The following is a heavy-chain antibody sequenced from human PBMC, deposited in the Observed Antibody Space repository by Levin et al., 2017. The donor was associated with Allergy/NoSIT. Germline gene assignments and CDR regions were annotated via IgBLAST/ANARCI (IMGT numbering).Heavy chain of an antibody. Sequence: AGGSLRLSCAASGFTFSDYYMTWIRRAPGKGLEWVSYISGSGTIIYYGDAVKGRFTISRDNAESSLYLQMNSLSAEDTAVYYCARVTRCGGDCFFLDFWGQGALVTVSS. CDR3: ARVTRCGGDCFFLDF. CDR1: GFTFSDYY. V-gene: IGHV3-11*01. CDR2: ISGSGTII. D-gene: IGHD2-21*02. J-gene: IGHJ4*02.